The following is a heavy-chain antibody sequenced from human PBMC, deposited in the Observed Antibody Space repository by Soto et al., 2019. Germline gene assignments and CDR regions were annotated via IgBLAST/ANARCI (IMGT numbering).Heavy chain of an antibody. D-gene: IGHD6-19*01. V-gene: IGHV1-69*04. CDR1: GGTFSSYA. J-gene: IGHJ6*02. CDR2: IIPILGIA. CDR3: AREEAVAGYYYYYGMDV. Sequence: ASVKVSCKASGGTFSSYAISWVRQAPGQGLEWMGRIIPILGIANYAQKFQGRVTITADKSTSTAYMELSSLRSEDTAVYYCAREEAVAGYYYYYGMDVWGQGTTVTVSS.